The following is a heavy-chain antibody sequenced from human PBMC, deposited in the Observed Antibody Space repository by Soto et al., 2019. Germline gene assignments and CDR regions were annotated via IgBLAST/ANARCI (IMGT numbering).Heavy chain of an antibody. CDR3: AKGASPYSGSSEGYFDY. CDR1: GFTFSNYA. D-gene: IGHD1-26*01. Sequence: EVQLLESGGGLVQPGESLRLSCTASGFTFSNYAMSWVHQAPGKGLEWVSSGTTYYADSVKGRFTVSKDNSKNRLYLQMNSLRAEDTAVYYCAKGASPYSGSSEGYFDYWGQGILVTVSS. V-gene: IGHV3-23*01. J-gene: IGHJ4*02. CDR2: SGTT.